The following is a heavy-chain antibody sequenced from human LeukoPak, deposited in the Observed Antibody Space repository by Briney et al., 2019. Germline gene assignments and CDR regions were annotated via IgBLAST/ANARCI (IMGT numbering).Heavy chain of an antibody. CDR3: ARDLRVIFGVVKTTLDY. D-gene: IGHD3-3*01. CDR1: GFTFSSYW. J-gene: IGHJ4*02. CDR2: IKQDGSEK. Sequence: GGSLRLSCAASGFTFSSYWMSWVRQAPGKGLEWVANIKQDGSEKYYVDSVKGRFTISRDNAKKSLYLQMNSLRAEDTAVYYRARDLRVIFGVVKTTLDYWGQGTLVTVSS. V-gene: IGHV3-7*01.